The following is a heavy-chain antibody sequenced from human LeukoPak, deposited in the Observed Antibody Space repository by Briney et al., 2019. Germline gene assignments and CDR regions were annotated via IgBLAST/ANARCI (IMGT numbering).Heavy chain of an antibody. CDR1: GGTFSSYA. V-gene: IGHV1-69*04. D-gene: IGHD6-19*01. CDR3: ASPESSGWSSFGY. Sequence: AASVKVSCKASGGTFSSYAISWVRQAPGQGLEWMGRIIPILGIANYAQKFQGRVTITADKSTSTAYMELSSLRSEDTGVYYCASPESSGWSSFGYWGQGTLVTVSS. J-gene: IGHJ4*02. CDR2: IIPILGIA.